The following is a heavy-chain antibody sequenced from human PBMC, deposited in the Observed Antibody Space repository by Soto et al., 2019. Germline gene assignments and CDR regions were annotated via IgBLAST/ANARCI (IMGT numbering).Heavy chain of an antibody. D-gene: IGHD3-3*01. J-gene: IGHJ4*02. V-gene: IGHV4-59*08. Sequence: PSETLSLTCTVSGGSISSYYWSWIRQPPGKGLEWIGYIYYSGSTNYNPSLKSRVTISVDTSKNQFSLKLSSVTAADTAVYYCARQGLITIFGVATPAVDYFDYWGQGTLVTVSS. CDR1: GGSISSYY. CDR3: ARQGLITIFGVATPAVDYFDY. CDR2: IYYSGST.